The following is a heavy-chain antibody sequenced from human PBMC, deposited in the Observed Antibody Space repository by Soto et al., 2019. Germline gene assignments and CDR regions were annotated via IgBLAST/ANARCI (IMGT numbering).Heavy chain of an antibody. CDR3: ARGPLTGTTARRPGALLFDY. Sequence: SETLSLTCAVYGGSFSGYYWSWIRQPPGKGLEWIGGINHSGSTKYNPSLKSRVTISVDTSMNQFSLKLSSVTAADTAVYYCARGPLTGTTARRPGALLFDYWGQGTLVTVSS. CDR2: INHSGST. CDR1: GGSFSGYY. V-gene: IGHV4-34*01. J-gene: IGHJ4*02. D-gene: IGHD1-7*01.